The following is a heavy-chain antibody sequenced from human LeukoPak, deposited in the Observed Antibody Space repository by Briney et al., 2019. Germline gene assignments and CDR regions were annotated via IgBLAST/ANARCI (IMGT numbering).Heavy chain of an antibody. Sequence: GSLRLSCAASGFTFSGYSMNWVRQAPGKGLEWVSSISSSSSYIYYADSVKGRFTISRDNAKNSLYLQMNSLRAEDTAVYYCARGESIAVADYPTYWGQGTQVTVSS. CDR3: ARGESIAVADYPTY. CDR2: ISSSSSYI. D-gene: IGHD6-19*01. J-gene: IGHJ4*02. V-gene: IGHV3-21*01. CDR1: GFTFSGYS.